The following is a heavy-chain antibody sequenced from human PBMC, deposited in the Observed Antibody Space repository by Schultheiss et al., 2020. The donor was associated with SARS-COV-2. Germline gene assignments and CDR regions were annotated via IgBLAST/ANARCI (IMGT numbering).Heavy chain of an antibody. CDR2: INPSGGST. D-gene: IGHD2-15*01. CDR3: ARGPLGYCSGGSCYSTVGRYYYGMDV. Sequence: ASVKVSCKASGYTFTSYYMHWVRQAPGQGLEWMGIINPSGGSTSYAQKFQGRVTMTRDTSTSTVYMELSSLRSEDTAVYYCARGPLGYCSGGSCYSTVGRYYYGMDVWGQGTTVTVSS. J-gene: IGHJ6*02. CDR1: GYTFTSYY. V-gene: IGHV1-46*01.